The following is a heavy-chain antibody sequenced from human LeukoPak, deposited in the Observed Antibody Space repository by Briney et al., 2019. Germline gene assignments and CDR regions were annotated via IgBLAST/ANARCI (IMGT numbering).Heavy chain of an antibody. CDR1: GFTFSSYA. CDR2: ISGSGGST. V-gene: IGHV3-23*01. J-gene: IGHJ3*02. Sequence: GGSLRLSCAASGFTFSSYAMSWVRQAPGKGLEWVSAISGSGGSTYYADSVKGRFTISRDNSKNTLYLQMNSLRAEDTAVYYCAKDSRPCSSTSCYPDAFDIWGQGTMVTVSS. CDR3: AKDSRPCSSTSCYPDAFDI. D-gene: IGHD2-2*01.